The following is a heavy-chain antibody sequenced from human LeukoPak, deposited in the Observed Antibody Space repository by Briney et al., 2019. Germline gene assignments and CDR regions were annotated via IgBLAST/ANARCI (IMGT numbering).Heavy chain of an antibody. CDR3: AREGSGSYYNPNWFDP. CDR2: IKQDGSEK. D-gene: IGHD3-10*01. V-gene: IGHV3-7*01. CDR1: GFTFSSYW. Sequence: GGSLRLSCAASGFTFSSYWMSWVRQPPGKGLEWVANIKQDGSEKYYVDSVKGRFTICRDNAKNSLYLQMNSLRAEDTAVYYCAREGSGSYYNPNWFDPWGQGTLVTVSS. J-gene: IGHJ5*02.